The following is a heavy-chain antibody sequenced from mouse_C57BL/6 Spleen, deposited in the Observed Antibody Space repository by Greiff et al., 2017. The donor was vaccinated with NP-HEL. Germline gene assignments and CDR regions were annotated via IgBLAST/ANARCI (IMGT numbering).Heavy chain of an antibody. CDR2: INPSNGGT. Sequence: VQLQQPGTELVKPGASVKLSCKASGYTFTSYWMHWVKQRPGQGLEWIGNINPSNGGTNYNEKFKSKATLTVDKSSSTAYMQLSSLTSEDSAVYYCARKGYYGSSYGYAMDYWGQGTSVTVSS. D-gene: IGHD1-1*01. J-gene: IGHJ4*01. CDR3: ARKGYYGSSYGYAMDY. V-gene: IGHV1-53*01. CDR1: GYTFTSYW.